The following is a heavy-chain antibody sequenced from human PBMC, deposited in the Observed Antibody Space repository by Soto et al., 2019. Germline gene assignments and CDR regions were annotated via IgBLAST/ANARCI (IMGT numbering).Heavy chain of an antibody. CDR3: ASDKRPKGFWSGYHDS. Sequence: GPAQVNRTHTLTLPCTFSGFLLSSSGGGVAWIRQPPGKALECLAIIDWNADSRYNPSLKIRISITKDTSKNEVVMNMTKTDHVDTGHSYCASDKRPKGFWSGYHDSWGPGTLVTVYS. J-gene: IGHJ5*01. CDR2: IDWNADS. V-gene: IGHV2-5*01. CDR1: GFLLSSSGGG. D-gene: IGHD3-3*01.